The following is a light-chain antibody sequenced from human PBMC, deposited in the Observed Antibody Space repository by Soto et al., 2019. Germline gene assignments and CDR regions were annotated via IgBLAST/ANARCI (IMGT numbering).Light chain of an antibody. Sequence: ENVLTQSPVTLSFSPGEVATLSCRASQSVTKNFLAWYQQKPGQAPRLLIYGASSRPGGIPDRFSGSGSGTDFTLTIPRLEPEDFAVYYCQQYGSSPYNFGQGTKVDIK. V-gene: IGKV3-20*01. CDR3: QQYGSSPYN. J-gene: IGKJ2*01. CDR2: GAS. CDR1: QSVTKNF.